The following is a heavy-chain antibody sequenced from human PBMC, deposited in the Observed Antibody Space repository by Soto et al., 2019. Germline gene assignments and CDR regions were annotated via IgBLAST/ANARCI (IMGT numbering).Heavy chain of an antibody. CDR3: ARRWGGTFDI. V-gene: IGHV4-59*08. CDR2: IYYSVST. D-gene: IGHD3-10*01. CDR1: GGSISSYY. J-gene: IGHJ3*02. Sequence: QVQLQESGPGLVKPSETLSLTCTVSGGSISSYYWSWIRQPPGKGLEWIGYIYYSVSTNYNPSLKSRVTISVDTAKNQFSLRLNSVTAADTAVYYGARRWGGTFDIWGQGTMVTVSS.